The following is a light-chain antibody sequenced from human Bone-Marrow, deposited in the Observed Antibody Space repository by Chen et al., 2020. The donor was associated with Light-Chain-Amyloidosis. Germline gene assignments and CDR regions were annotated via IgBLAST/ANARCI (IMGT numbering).Light chain of an antibody. V-gene: IGLV3-21*02. CDR2: DDS. CDR1: NIASTS. J-gene: IGLJ3*02. Sequence: SSVLTPPSSVSVAPGQSATLACGGHNIASTSVHWYQQTPGQAPLLVVYDDSDRPSGIPERLSGSKSGNTATLTISRVEAGDEADYYCQVWDRSSDRPVFGGGTKLTVL. CDR3: QVWDRSSDRPV.